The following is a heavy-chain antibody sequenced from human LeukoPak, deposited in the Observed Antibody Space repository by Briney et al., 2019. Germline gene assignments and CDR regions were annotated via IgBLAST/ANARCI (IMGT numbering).Heavy chain of an antibody. J-gene: IGHJ3*02. CDR3: ARGGLDAFDI. Sequence: GGSLRLSCAASGFTFSSYSMNWVRQAPGKGLEWVSSISSSSSYIYYADSVKGRFTITRDNAKNSLYLQMNSLRAEDTAVYYCARGGLDAFDIWGQGTMVTVSS. CDR2: ISSSSSYI. CDR1: GFTFSSYS. V-gene: IGHV3-21*01.